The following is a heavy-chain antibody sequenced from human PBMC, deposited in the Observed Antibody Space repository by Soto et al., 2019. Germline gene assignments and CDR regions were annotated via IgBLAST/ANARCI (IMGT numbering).Heavy chain of an antibody. CDR1: GGTFSSYA. D-gene: IGHD5-12*01. V-gene: IGHV1-69*01. Sequence: QVQLVQSGAEVKKPGSSVKVSCKASGGTFSSYAISWVRQAPGQGLEWMGGIIPICGTANYAQKFQGRVTRTADESTSTADMELSSLRSEDTAVYYCARGWGDGYNYVFDYWGQGTRVTVSS. CDR2: IIPICGTA. J-gene: IGHJ4*02. CDR3: ARGWGDGYNYVFDY.